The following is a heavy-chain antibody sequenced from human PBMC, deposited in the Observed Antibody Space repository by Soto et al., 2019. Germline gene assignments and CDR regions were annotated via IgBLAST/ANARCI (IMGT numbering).Heavy chain of an antibody. Sequence: PSETLSLTCTVSGGSISSYYWSWIRQPPGKGLEWIGYIYYSGSTNYNPSLKSRVTISVDTSKNQFSLKLSSVTAADTAVYYCARVDTIFGVVIFDYWGQGTLVTVSS. CDR1: GGSISSYY. CDR2: IYYSGST. CDR3: ARVDTIFGVVIFDY. D-gene: IGHD3-3*01. J-gene: IGHJ4*02. V-gene: IGHV4-59*01.